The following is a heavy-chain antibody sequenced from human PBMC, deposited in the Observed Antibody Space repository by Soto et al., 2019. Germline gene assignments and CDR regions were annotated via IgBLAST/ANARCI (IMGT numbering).Heavy chain of an antibody. D-gene: IGHD5-18*01. CDR1: GGAFSSYA. V-gene: IGHV1-69*05. J-gene: IGHJ4*02. Sequence: SVKVSCKASGGAFSSYAISWVRQAPGQGLEWMGGIIPIFGTANYAQKLQGRVTMTTDTSTSTAYMELRSLRSDDTAVYYCARDVGYSYGYSYWGQGTLVTVSS. CDR2: IIPIFGTA. CDR3: ARDVGYSYGYSY.